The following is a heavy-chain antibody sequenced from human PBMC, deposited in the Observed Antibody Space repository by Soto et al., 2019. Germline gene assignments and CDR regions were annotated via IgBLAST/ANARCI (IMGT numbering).Heavy chain of an antibody. CDR3: AKGMNTVTYGGDFDY. J-gene: IGHJ4*02. CDR1: GFTFSSYG. V-gene: IGHV3-30*18. Sequence: QVQLVESGGGVVQPGRSLRLSCAASGFTFSSYGMHWVRQAPGKWLEWVAVISYDGSNKYYADSVKGRFTISRDNSKNTLYLQMNSLRAEDTAVYYCAKGMNTVTYGGDFDYWGQGTLVTVSS. D-gene: IGHD4-17*01. CDR2: ISYDGSNK.